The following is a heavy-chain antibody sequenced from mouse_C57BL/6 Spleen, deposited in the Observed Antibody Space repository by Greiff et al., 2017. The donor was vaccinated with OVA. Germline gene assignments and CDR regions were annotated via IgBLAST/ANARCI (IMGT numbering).Heavy chain of an antibody. D-gene: IGHD2-2*01. Sequence: QVQLQQSGAELVKPGASVKISCKASGYAFSSYWMNWVKQRPGKGLEWIGQIYPGDGDTNYNGKFKGKATLTADKSSSTAYMQLSSLTSEDSAVDFCAEGGGYDEGTWFAYWGQGTLVTVSA. J-gene: IGHJ3*01. V-gene: IGHV1-80*01. CDR1: GYAFSSYW. CDR2: IYPGDGDT. CDR3: AEGGGYDEGTWFAY.